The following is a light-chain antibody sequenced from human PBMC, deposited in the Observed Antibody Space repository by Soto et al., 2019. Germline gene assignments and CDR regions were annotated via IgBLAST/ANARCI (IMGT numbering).Light chain of an antibody. CDR3: CSYAITSRV. J-gene: IGLJ3*02. CDR2: EVS. V-gene: IGLV2-23*02. Sequence: QSALTQPASVSGSPGQSITLSCTGTSSDVGSYNLVSWYQQHPGKAPKLMIYEVSKRPSGVSNRFSGSKSGNTASLTISGLQAEDEADYYCCSYAITSRVFGGGTKVTVL. CDR1: SSDVGSYNL.